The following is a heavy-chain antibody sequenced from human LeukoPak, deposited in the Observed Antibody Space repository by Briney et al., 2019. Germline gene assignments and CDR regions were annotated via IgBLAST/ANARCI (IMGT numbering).Heavy chain of an antibody. CDR3: ANMVYYYYYYMDV. CDR1: GGSISSSSYY. Sequence: SETLSLTCTVSGGSISSSSYYWGWIRQPPGKGLESIGSIYYSGSTYYNPSLKSRVTISVDTSKNQFSLKLSSVTAADTAVYYCANMVYYYYYYMDVWGKGTTVTVSS. V-gene: IGHV4-39*01. D-gene: IGHD2-8*01. CDR2: IYYSGST. J-gene: IGHJ6*03.